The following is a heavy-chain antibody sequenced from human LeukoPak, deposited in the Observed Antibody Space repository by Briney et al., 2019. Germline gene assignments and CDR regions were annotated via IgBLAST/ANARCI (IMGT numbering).Heavy chain of an antibody. D-gene: IGHD3-10*01. CDR1: GFTFSDYY. CDR3: TISAPGKRYFDN. J-gene: IGHJ4*02. CDR2: ISSSGSTI. Sequence: GGSLRLSCAASGFTFSDYYMSWIRQAPGKGLEWVSYISSSGSTIYYADSVKGRFTISRDNAKNSLYLQMNSLRAEDTAVYYCTISAPGKRYFDNWGQGTLVTVSS. V-gene: IGHV3-11*01.